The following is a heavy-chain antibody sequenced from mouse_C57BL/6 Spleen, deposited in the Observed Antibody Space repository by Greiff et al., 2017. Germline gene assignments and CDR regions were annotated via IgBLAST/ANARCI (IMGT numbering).Heavy chain of an antibody. V-gene: IGHV2-2*01. CDR3: ARNHYSNYYWYFDV. CDR2: IWSGGST. Sequence: VKLMESGPGLVQPSQSLSITCTVSGFSLTSYGVHWVRQSPGKGLEWLGVIWSGGSTDYNAAFISRLSISKDNSKSQVFFKMNSLQADDTAIYYCARNHYSNYYWYFDVWGTGTTVTVSS. CDR1: GFSLTSYG. D-gene: IGHD2-5*01. J-gene: IGHJ1*03.